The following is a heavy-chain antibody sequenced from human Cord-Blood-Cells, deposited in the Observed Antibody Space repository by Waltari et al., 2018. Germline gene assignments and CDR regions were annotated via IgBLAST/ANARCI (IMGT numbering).Heavy chain of an antibody. CDR2: ISYDGSNK. D-gene: IGHD1-26*01. Sequence: QVQLVESGGGVVQPGRSLRLSCAASGFPFSSYAMHWVRQAPGKGLGWVAVISYDGSNKYYADSVKGRFTISRDNSKNTLYLQMNSLRAEDTAMYYCARGGWFDPWGQGTLVTVSS. V-gene: IGHV3-30*03. CDR3: ARGGWFDP. J-gene: IGHJ5*02. CDR1: GFPFSSYA.